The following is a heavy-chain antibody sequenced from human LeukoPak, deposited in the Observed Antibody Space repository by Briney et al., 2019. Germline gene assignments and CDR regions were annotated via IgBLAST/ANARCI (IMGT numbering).Heavy chain of an antibody. CDR3: ARSPHILTGENFDY. Sequence: PGGSLRLSCVASGFTFSDYYINWIRQAPGMGLEWIAYLSSGGSMIYYADSVKGRFAISRDNAKNSVYLQMNSLRSADTAVYYCARSPHILTGENFDYWGQGTLLTVSS. CDR2: LSSGGSMI. J-gene: IGHJ4*02. V-gene: IGHV3-11*01. D-gene: IGHD3-9*01. CDR1: GFTFSDYY.